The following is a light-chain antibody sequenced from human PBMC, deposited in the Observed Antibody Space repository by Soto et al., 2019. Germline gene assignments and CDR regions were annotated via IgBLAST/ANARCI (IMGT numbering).Light chain of an antibody. J-gene: IGKJ5*01. CDR2: AAS. CDR1: QSISSW. Sequence: DIQVTHSPSTLSSSVVDIVTITCRASQSISSWLSWYQQKPGKAPKLLIYAASTLQSGVPSRFSGSGSGTEFTLTISSLQPEDFATYYCQQFNSYPITFGQGTRLE. CDR3: QQFNSYPIT. V-gene: IGKV1-5*01.